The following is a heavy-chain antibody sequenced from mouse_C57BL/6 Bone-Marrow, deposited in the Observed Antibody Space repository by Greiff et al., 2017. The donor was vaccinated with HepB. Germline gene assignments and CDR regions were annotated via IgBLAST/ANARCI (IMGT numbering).Heavy chain of an antibody. CDR1: GYSITSGYY. CDR2: ISYDGSN. J-gene: IGHJ4*01. V-gene: IGHV3-6*01. CDR3: ARAPAYSPMDY. Sequence: EESGPGLVKPSQSLSLTCSVTGYSITSGYYWNWIRQFPGNKLEWMGYISYDGSNNYNPSLKNRISITRDTSKNQFFLKLNSVTTEDTATYYCARAPAYSPMDYWGQGTSVTVSS.